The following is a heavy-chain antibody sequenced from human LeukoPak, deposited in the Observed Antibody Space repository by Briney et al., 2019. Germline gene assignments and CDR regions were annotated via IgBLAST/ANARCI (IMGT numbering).Heavy chain of an antibody. Sequence: ASVKVSCKASGYTFTSYDINWVRQATGLGPEWMGWMNPNSGNTGYPQKFQGRVTMTRNTSISTAYLELSSLTSEDTAVYYCARGPNKYDGGNSGSAWFDPWGQGSLVTVSS. D-gene: IGHD4-23*01. V-gene: IGHV1-8*01. CDR2: MNPNSGNT. J-gene: IGHJ5*02. CDR3: ARGPNKYDGGNSGSAWFDP. CDR1: GYTFTSYD.